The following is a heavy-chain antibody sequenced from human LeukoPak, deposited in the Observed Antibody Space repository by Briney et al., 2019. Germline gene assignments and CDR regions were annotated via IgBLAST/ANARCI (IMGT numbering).Heavy chain of an antibody. CDR3: ARVAYGSGSSPDFNY. V-gene: IGHV3-48*03. CDR1: GFTVSSNY. J-gene: IGHJ4*02. CDR2: ISSSGSTI. D-gene: IGHD3-10*01. Sequence: GGSLRLSCVVSGFTVSSNYMSWVRQAPGKGLEWVSYISSSGSTIHYADSVKGRFTISRDNAKNSLYLQMNSLRAEDTAVYYCARVAYGSGSSPDFNYWGQGTWSPSPQ.